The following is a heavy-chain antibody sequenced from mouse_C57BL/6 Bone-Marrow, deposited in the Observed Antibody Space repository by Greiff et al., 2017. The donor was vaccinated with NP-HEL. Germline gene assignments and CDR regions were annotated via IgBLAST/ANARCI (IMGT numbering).Heavy chain of an antibody. J-gene: IGHJ3*01. CDR3: ATMVTTRCAY. V-gene: IGHV1-69*01. D-gene: IGHD2-2*01. CDR2: IDPSDSYT. CDR1: GYTFTSYW. Sequence: QVQLQQPGAELVMPGASVKLSCKASGYTFTSYWMHWVKQRPGQGLEWIGEIDPSDSYTNYNQKFKGKSTLTVDKSSSTAYMQLSSLTSEDSAVYYCATMVTTRCAYWGQGTLVTVSA.